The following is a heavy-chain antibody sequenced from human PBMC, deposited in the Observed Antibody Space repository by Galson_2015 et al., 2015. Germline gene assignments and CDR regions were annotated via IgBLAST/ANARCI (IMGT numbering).Heavy chain of an antibody. V-gene: IGHV3-7*01. D-gene: IGHD6-13*01. J-gene: IGHJ6*03. CDR1: GFTFSSYW. Sequence: SLRLSCAASGFTFSSYWMSWVRQAPGKGLEWVANIKHDGSEKYYVDSVKGRFTISRDNAKNSLYLQMNSLRAEDTAVYYCARDVRAAATSFYYYYYMDVWGKGTTVTVS. CDR3: ARDVRAAATSFYYYYYMDV. CDR2: IKHDGSEK.